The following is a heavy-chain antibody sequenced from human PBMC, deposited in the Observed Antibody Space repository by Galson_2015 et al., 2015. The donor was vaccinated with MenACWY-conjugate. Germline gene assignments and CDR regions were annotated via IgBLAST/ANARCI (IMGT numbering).Heavy chain of an antibody. CDR1: GFTFSNYW. D-gene: IGHD3-10*01. CDR2: IKQDGSEK. V-gene: IGHV3-7*03. CDR3: ASQTWTGYFDY. J-gene: IGHJ4*02. Sequence: SLRLSCAASGFTFSNYWMSWVRQAPGKGLEWVANIKQDGSEKYYVDSVKGRFTISRDNAKNSLYLRMNSLRAEDTPMYYCASQTWTGYFDYWGQGILVTVSS.